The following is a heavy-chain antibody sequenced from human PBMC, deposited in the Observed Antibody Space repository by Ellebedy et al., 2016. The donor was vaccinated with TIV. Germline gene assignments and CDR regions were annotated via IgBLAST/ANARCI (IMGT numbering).Heavy chain of an antibody. D-gene: IGHD1-26*01. CDR1: RVTFRSYW. Sequence: PGGSLRLSCAASRVTFRSYWMHWVRQAPGKGLEWVANIKEDGSEEYYVDSVKGRFTISRDNAKNSLYLQMNSLRAEDTAVYYCVRDLHWSYFDWGQGTLVTVSS. J-gene: IGHJ4*02. CDR3: VRDLHWSYFD. CDR2: IKEDGSEE. V-gene: IGHV3-7*03.